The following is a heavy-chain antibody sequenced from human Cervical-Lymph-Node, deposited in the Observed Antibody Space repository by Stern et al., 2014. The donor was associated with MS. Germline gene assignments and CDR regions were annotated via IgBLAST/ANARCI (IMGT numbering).Heavy chain of an antibody. V-gene: IGHV1-69*09. D-gene: IGHD2-15*01. J-gene: IGHJ5*02. CDR3: ARGVVSNRAAATLHNLFDP. CDR2: IIPILGLP. Sequence: QVQLGQSGAEVKKPGPSVNVSCKASGGTFSSSYAITWMRQAPGQGLEWMGRIIPILGLPNYAQKFQGRVTITADTSTSTAYMELSSLRSEDTAVYYCARGVVSNRAAATLHNLFDPWGQGTLVTVSS. CDR1: GGTFSSSYA.